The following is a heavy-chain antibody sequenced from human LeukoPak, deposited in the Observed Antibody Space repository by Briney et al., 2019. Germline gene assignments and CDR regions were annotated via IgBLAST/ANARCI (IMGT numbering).Heavy chain of an antibody. CDR2: INPNSGGT. D-gene: IGHD3-3*02. J-gene: IGHJ3*02. Sequence: ASVKVSCKASGYTFTAYYMHWVRQAPGQGLEWMGWINPNSGGTDYAQEFQGRVTMTRDTSISTAYMELTRLRSDDTAVYYCARVLARGYAFDIWGQGTMVTVSS. CDR1: GYTFTAYY. CDR3: ARVLARGYAFDI. V-gene: IGHV1-2*02.